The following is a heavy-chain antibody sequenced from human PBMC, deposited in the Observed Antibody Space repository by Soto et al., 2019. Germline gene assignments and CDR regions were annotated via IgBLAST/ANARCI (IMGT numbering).Heavy chain of an antibody. Sequence: PGESLKISCKCSGYSFTSYWIGWVRQMPGKGLEWMGIIYPGDSDTRYSPSFQGQVTISADKSISTAYLQWSSLKASDTAMYYCARVDGVAARPTGFDYWGQGTLVTVSS. V-gene: IGHV5-51*01. D-gene: IGHD6-6*01. CDR3: ARVDGVAARPTGFDY. J-gene: IGHJ4*02. CDR1: GYSFTSYW. CDR2: IYPGDSDT.